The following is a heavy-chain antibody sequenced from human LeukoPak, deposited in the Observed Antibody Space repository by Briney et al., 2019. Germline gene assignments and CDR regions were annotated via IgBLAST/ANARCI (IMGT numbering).Heavy chain of an antibody. J-gene: IGHJ6*03. D-gene: IGHD2-21*02. CDR2: INHSGST. Sequence: PSETLSLTCAVYGGSFSGYYWSWIRQPPGKGLEWIGEINHSGSTNYNPSLKSRVTISVDTSKNQFSLKLSSVTAADTAVYYCARNTPVVVTAIGYYYYYYMDVWGKGTTVTASS. V-gene: IGHV4-34*01. CDR1: GGSFSGYY. CDR3: ARNTPVVVTAIGYYYYYYMDV.